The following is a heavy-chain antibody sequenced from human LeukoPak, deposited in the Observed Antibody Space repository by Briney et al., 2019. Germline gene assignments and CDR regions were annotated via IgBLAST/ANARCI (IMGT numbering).Heavy chain of an antibody. D-gene: IGHD5-24*01. CDR1: GFTFSSYA. CDR2: ISGSGGST. J-gene: IGHJ4*02. Sequence: AGGSLRLSCAASGFTFSSYAMSWVRQAPGKGLEWVSAISGSGGSTYYADSVKGRFTISRDNSKNTLYLQMNSLRAEDTAVYYCANVLDGYNWIEVDYWGQGTLVTVSS. V-gene: IGHV3-23*01. CDR3: ANVLDGYNWIEVDY.